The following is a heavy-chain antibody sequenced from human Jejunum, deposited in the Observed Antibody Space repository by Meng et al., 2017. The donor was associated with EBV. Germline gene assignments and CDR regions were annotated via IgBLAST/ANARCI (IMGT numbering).Heavy chain of an antibody. J-gene: IGHJ4*02. CDR1: GYTFIRYY. CDR2: IDPSGGGT. CDR3: ARQIGVATFPGNDFWSGYLDN. V-gene: IGHV1-46*01. D-gene: IGHD3-3*01. Sequence: QVQLVQSGAAVKKPGASVKVSCKASGYTFIRYYIHWVRQAPGQGLERMGFIDPSGGGTSYAQNFQGRVTITRDTSTTSVYMELSNLKSEDTAMYYCARQIGVATFPGNDFWSGYLDNWGQGTLVTVDS.